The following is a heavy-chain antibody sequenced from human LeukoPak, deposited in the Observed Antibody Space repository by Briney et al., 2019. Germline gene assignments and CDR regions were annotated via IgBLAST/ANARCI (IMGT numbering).Heavy chain of an antibody. CDR2: LYTSGST. CDR3: ARVQVVAATRGYYYYYYMDV. CDR1: DGSISSGSYY. D-gene: IGHD2-15*01. V-gene: IGHV4-61*02. Sequence: SEPLSLTCTVPDGSISSGSYYWSWIRQPAGKQLEWIGRLYTSGSTNYNPSLKSRVTISVDTSENQFSLKLSSVTAADTAVYYCARVQVVAATRGYYYYYYMDVWGKGTTVTVSS. J-gene: IGHJ6*03.